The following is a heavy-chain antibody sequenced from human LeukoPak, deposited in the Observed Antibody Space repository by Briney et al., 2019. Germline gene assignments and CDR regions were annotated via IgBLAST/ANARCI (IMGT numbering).Heavy chain of an antibody. V-gene: IGHV1-8*02. CDR1: GYTFTGYY. CDR3: ARDPDGSYVSGHDAFDI. Sequence: ASVKVSCKASGYTFTGYYMHWVRQAPGQGLEWMGWINPNSGNTGYAQKFQGRVTMTRNTSISTAYMELSSLRSEDTAVYYCARDPDGSYVSGHDAFDIWGQGTMVTVSS. J-gene: IGHJ3*02. CDR2: INPNSGNT. D-gene: IGHD1-26*01.